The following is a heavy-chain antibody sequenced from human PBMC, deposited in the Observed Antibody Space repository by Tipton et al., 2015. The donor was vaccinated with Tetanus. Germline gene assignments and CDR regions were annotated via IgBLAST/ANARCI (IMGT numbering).Heavy chain of an antibody. V-gene: IGHV4-61*01. CDR1: GGSVRSTNSY. D-gene: IGHD3-16*02. J-gene: IGHJ3*02. CDR2: IYYSGTT. Sequence: TLSLTCTVSGGSVRSTNSYWSWLRQPPGKGLEWIGYIYYSGTTKYNPSLKSRVAMSVDTSKNQLSLKLSSVTSADTAVYFCARQFVITFGGVIDFDGFDIWGQGTMVTVSS. CDR3: ARQFVITFGGVIDFDGFDI.